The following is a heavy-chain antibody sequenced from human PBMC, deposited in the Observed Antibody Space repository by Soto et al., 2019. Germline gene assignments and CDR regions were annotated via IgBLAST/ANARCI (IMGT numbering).Heavy chain of an antibody. CDR2: IYHSGST. CDR1: GGSISSXGXX. V-gene: IGHV4-30-2*01. D-gene: IGHD2-2*01. Sequence: QLQLQESGSGLVKPSQTLSLTCAVSGGSISSXGXXWTWIRQPPGKGLEWIGYIYHSGSTYYNPXXXXXXXXXXXXXXXXXXXXXXXXXXAXXXVYXCARVPDVWGQGTTVTVSS. J-gene: IGHJ6*02. CDR3: ARVPDV.